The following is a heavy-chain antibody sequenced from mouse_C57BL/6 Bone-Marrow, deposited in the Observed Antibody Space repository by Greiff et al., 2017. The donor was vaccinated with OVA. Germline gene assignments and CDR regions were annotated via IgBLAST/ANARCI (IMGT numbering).Heavy chain of an antibody. V-gene: IGHV3-8*01. D-gene: IGHD1-1*01. Sequence: EVQLVESGPGLAKPSQTLSLTCSVTGYSITSDYWNWIRKFPGNKLEYMGYISYSGSTYYNPSLKSRISITRDTSKNQYYLQLNSVTTEDTATYDCARSGTPSVVADYYAMDYWGQGTSVTVSS. CDR3: ARSGTPSVVADYYAMDY. CDR1: GYSITSDY. J-gene: IGHJ4*01. CDR2: ISYSGST.